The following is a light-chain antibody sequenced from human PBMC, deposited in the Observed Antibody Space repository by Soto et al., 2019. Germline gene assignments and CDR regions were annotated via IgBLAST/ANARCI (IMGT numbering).Light chain of an antibody. CDR1: SSDVGGYHY. CDR2: EVS. V-gene: IGLV2-14*01. J-gene: IGLJ1*01. CDR3: SSYTSSSTLYV. Sequence: QSALTQPASVSGSRGQSITISCTGTSSDVGGYHYVSWYQQHPGKAPKLMIYEVSNRPSGVSNRFSGSKSGNTASLTISGLQAEDEADYYCSSYTSSSTLYVFGTGTKVTVL.